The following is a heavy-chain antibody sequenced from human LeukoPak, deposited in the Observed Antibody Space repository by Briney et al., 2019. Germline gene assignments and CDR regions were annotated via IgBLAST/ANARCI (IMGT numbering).Heavy chain of an antibody. CDR2: IDQDGSVK. Sequence: PGGSLTLSCSASGFTFSNYWMTWVRQASGKGLGWVANIDQDGSVKYYVDSVKSRFTISRDNAKNSLYLQMNGLRAEDTAVYFCARVGYSSSSLDYWGQGTLVTVSS. D-gene: IGHD6-6*01. CDR3: ARVGYSSSSLDY. V-gene: IGHV3-7*01. J-gene: IGHJ4*02. CDR1: GFTFSNYW.